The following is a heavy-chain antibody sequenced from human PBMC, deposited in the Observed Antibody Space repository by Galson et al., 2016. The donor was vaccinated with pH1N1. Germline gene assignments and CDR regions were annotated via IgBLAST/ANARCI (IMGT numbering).Heavy chain of an antibody. J-gene: IGHJ4*02. CDR2: TYYRSKWYN. V-gene: IGHV6-1*01. CDR3: ARDGIEAAGIRRDQYYFDY. D-gene: IGHD6-13*01. CDR1: GDSVSSNSAA. Sequence: CAISGDSVSSNSAAWNWIRQSPSRGLEWLGRTYYRSKWYNDYAVSVKSRITINPDTSKNQFSLQLNSVTPEDTAVYYCARDGIEAAGIRRDQYYFDYWGQGTLVPVSS.